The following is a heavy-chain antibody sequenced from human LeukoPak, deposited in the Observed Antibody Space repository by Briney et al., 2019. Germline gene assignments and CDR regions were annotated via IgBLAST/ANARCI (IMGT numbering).Heavy chain of an antibody. Sequence: GGSLRLSCAASGFTFSSYWMSWVRQAPGKGLEWVANIKQDGSEKYYVDSVKGRFTISRDNSKNTLYLQMNSLRAEDTAVYYCAKDPYSSAWYGRSDYWGQGTLVTVSS. CDR3: AKDPYSSAWYGRSDY. CDR1: GFTFSSYW. J-gene: IGHJ4*02. CDR2: IKQDGSEK. V-gene: IGHV3-7*03. D-gene: IGHD6-19*01.